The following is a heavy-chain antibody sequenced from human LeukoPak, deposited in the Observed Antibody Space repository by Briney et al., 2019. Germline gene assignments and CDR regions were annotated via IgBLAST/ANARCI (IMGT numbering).Heavy chain of an antibody. CDR2: IRYDGSNK. D-gene: IGHD6-19*01. J-gene: IGHJ4*02. V-gene: IGHV3-30*02. CDR3: EKDGRIAVAVLDY. CDR1: GLTFSSYG. Sequence: GGSLRLSCAASGLTFSSYGMHWVRQAPGKGLEWVAFIRYDGSNKYYADSVKGRFTISRDNSKNTLYLQMNSLRAEDTAVYYCEKDGRIAVAVLDYWGQGTLVTVSS.